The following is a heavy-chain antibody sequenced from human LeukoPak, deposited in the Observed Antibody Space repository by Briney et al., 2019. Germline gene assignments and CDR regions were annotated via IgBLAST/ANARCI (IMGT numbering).Heavy chain of an antibody. CDR1: EGTFSSYA. Sequence: VASVKVSCKASEGTFSSYAISWVRQAPGQGLEWMGGIIPIFGTANYAQKFQGRVTITADESTSTAYMELSSLRSEDTAVYYCARESQWELLNPHYYYYGMDVWGQGTTVTVSS. V-gene: IGHV1-69*13. D-gene: IGHD1-26*01. J-gene: IGHJ6*02. CDR3: ARESQWELLNPHYYYYGMDV. CDR2: IIPIFGTA.